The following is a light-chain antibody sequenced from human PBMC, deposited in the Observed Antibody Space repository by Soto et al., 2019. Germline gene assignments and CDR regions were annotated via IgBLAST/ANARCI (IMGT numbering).Light chain of an antibody. CDR1: SSDVGGYNY. Sequence: TPPPPPAGAPGQSVTISCTGTSSDVGGYNYVSWYQQYPGKAPKLMIYEVTKRPSGVPDRFSGSKSGNTASLTVSGLQAEDEADYYCSSYAGNNIPGVFGTGTRSPS. CDR2: EVT. V-gene: IGLV2-8*01. J-gene: IGLJ1*01. CDR3: SSYAGNNIPGV.